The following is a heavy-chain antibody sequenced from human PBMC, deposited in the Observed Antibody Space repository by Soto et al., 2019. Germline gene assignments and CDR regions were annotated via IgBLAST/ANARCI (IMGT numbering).Heavy chain of an antibody. CDR2: IYWDDDK. V-gene: IGHV2-5*02. CDR3: APSLGEDWFDP. CDR1: GFSLTTSGVG. D-gene: IGHD3-16*01. J-gene: IGHJ5*02. Sequence: QITLKESGPTLVKSTQTLTLTCTFSGFSLTTSGVGVGWIRQPPGKALEWLALIYWDDDKRYSPSLKSRLTITKDTSNNQVVLMMTNMDPVDTATYYCAPSLGEDWFDPWGKGTLVTVSS.